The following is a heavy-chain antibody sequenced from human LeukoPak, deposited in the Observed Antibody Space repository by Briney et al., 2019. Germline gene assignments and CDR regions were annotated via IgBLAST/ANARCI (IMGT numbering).Heavy chain of an antibody. V-gene: IGHV4-31*03. J-gene: IGHJ4*02. Sequence: SQTLSLTCTVSGGSISSGGYYWSWIRQHPGKGLEWIGYIYYSGSTYYTPSLKSRVTMSVDTSKNQFSLKLSSVTAADTAVYYCARDRGGSSFIDYWGQGTLVTVSS. D-gene: IGHD6-6*01. CDR1: GGSISSGGYY. CDR3: ARDRGGSSFIDY. CDR2: IYYSGST.